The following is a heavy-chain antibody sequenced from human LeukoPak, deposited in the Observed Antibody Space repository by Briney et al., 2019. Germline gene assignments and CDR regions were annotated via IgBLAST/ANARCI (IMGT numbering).Heavy chain of an antibody. J-gene: IGHJ4*02. CDR2: ISYDGSNK. CDR1: GFTFSSYG. Sequence: QPGRSLRLSCAASGFTFSSYGMHWVRQAPGKGLEWVAVISYDGSNKYYADSVKGRFTISRDNSKNTLYLQMNSLRAEDTAVYYCAKEGEDIVVVTAIRGYFDYWGQGTLVTVSS. D-gene: IGHD2-21*02. CDR3: AKEGEDIVVVTAIRGYFDY. V-gene: IGHV3-30*18.